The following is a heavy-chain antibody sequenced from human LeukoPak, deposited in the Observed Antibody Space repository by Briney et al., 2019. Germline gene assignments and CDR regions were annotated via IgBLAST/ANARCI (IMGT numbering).Heavy chain of an antibody. V-gene: IGHV3-33*01. J-gene: IGHJ6*02. CDR1: GFPFSSYG. CDR2: IWHDGSDE. D-gene: IGHD3-16*01. CDR3: ARDPGLGLWNGLDV. Sequence: PGGSLRLSCAASGFPFSSYGMHWVRQAPGKGLEWVAVIWHDGSDEYYADSVKGRFTVSRDNSKITLYLQMNSLTAEDTAVYYCARDPGLGLWNGLDVWGQGTTVTVSS.